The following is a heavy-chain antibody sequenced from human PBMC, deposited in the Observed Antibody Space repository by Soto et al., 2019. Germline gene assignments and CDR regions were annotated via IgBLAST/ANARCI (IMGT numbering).Heavy chain of an antibody. CDR1: GGSFSGYY. CDR3: ARAPDPNVYYYYMDV. J-gene: IGHJ6*03. V-gene: IGHV4-34*09. Sequence: SETLSLTCAVYGGSFSGYYWSWIRQPPGKGLEWIGEINHSGSTNYNPSLKSRVTISVDTSKNQFSLKLSSVTAADTAVYYCARAPDPNVYYYYMDVWGKGTTVTVSS. CDR2: INHSGST.